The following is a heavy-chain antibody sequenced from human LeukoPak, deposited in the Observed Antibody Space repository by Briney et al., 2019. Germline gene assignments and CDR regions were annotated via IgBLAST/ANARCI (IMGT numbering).Heavy chain of an antibody. D-gene: IGHD3-16*02. CDR2: INSDGSSI. V-gene: IGHV3-74*01. CDR3: AIRRYLAGFDY. CDR1: GFTFSSYW. J-gene: IGHJ4*02. Sequence: PGGSLRLSCAASGFTFSSYWMHLVRQAPGKGLVWVSRINSDGSSISYADSVKGRFTISRDNAKNTLYLQMNSLRAEDTAVYYCAIRRYLAGFDYWGQGTLVTVSS.